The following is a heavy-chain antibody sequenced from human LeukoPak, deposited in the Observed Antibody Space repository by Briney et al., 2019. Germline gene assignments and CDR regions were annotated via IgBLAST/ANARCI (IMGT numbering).Heavy chain of an antibody. CDR2: IKQDGSEK. V-gene: IGHV3-7*04. J-gene: IGHJ4*02. CDR1: GFTFGSYW. CDR3: GRDEGAISV. Sequence: PGGSLRLSCAASGFTFGSYWMTWVRQAPGKGLEWVANIKQDGSEKYYVDSVKGRFTISRDNAKNSVYLQMNSLRAEDTAVYYCGRDEGAISVWGQGTLVTASS. D-gene: IGHD3-3*02.